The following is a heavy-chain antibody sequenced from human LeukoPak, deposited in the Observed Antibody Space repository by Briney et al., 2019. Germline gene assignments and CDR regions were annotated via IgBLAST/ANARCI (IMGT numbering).Heavy chain of an antibody. V-gene: IGHV4-61*02. CDR2: LYTSGAA. Sequence: SQTLSLTCAVSGVSISSGGYFWTWIRQPAGKGLEWIGRLYTSGAATYNPSLKSRVTFSLDTSKNQFSLELSSVTAADTAVYYCTRDAETHGDSFDYWGPGTLVTVS. D-gene: IGHD4-17*01. CDR1: GVSISSGGYF. J-gene: IGHJ4*02. CDR3: TRDAETHGDSFDY.